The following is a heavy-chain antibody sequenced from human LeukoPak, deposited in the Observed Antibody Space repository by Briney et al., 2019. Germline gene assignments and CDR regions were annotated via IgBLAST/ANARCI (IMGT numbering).Heavy chain of an antibody. CDR3: AGFQYTGGGGLISHFNMNV. V-gene: IGHV3-21*01. Sequence: SARSLSLSCAVSGFTFSSYDMSWVRQAPGKGLEWVSSITTISSHIYYADSVRDRLAISTDNAKNSMYMQMNSLRADETALHYCAGFQYTGGGGLISHFNMNVWGQGTTVTVSS. J-gene: IGHJ6*02. CDR1: GFTFSSYD. CDR2: ITTISSHI. D-gene: IGHD2-8*02.